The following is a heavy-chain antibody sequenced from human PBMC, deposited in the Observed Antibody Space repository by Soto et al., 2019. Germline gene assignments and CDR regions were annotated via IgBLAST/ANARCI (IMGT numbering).Heavy chain of an antibody. CDR1: GGSIRSYY. V-gene: IGHV4-59*01. CDR3: ARGDVDTAMVHTFDY. Sequence: QVQLQESGPGLVKPSETLSLTCTVSGGSIRSYYWSWIRQPPGKGLEWIGYIYYSGSTNYNPSLKSRVTISVDTSKNQFSLKLSSVTAADTAVYYCARGDVDTAMVHTFDYWGQGTLVTVSS. CDR2: IYYSGST. D-gene: IGHD5-18*01. J-gene: IGHJ4*02.